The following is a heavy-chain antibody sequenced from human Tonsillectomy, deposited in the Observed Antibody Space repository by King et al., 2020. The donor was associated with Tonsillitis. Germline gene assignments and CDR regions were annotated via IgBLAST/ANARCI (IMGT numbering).Heavy chain of an antibody. V-gene: IGHV3-30*09. J-gene: IGHJ4*02. CDR2: ISYDGSNT. CDR1: GFDFSGYP. CDR3: ARDYDFWSGHDHHFDF. D-gene: IGHD3-3*01. Sequence: VQLVESGGGVVQPGRSLRLSCAASGFDFSGYPMHWVRQAPGKGLEGVALISYDGSNTYYGSSVKGRFAVSRDNSKNTLYLQMNNLRTEDTAIYYCARDYDFWSGHDHHFDFWGQGTLVTVSS.